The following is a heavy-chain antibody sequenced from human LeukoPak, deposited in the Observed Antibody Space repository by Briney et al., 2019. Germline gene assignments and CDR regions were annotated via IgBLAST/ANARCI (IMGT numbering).Heavy chain of an antibody. D-gene: IGHD3-22*01. CDR3: ARESQYYDSGGFWVYSINS. CDR2: ITSSSIHT. Sequence: GGSLRLSCAASGFTFITYNMNWVRQAPGKGPEWVSSITSSSIHTFYADSVRGRFTISRDNAKNSLYLQMNSLRAEDTAVYYCARESQYYDSGGFWVYSINSWGQGTQVTVSS. J-gene: IGHJ4*02. CDR1: GFTFITYN. V-gene: IGHV3-21*04.